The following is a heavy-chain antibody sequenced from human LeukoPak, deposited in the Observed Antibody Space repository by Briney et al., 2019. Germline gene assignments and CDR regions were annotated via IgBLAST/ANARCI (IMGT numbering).Heavy chain of an antibody. J-gene: IGHJ4*02. CDR2: ISTNGDRT. D-gene: IGHD6-13*01. V-gene: IGHV3-64*01. CDR3: ARDKAAVGNDY. CDR1: GFTFSSYA. Sequence: PGGSLRLSCAASGFTFSSYAMHWVRQAPGKGLEYVSVISTNGDRTYYANSVKGRFTISRDNSKNTPYLQMGSLRPEDMAVYYCARDKAAVGNDYWGLGTLVTVSS.